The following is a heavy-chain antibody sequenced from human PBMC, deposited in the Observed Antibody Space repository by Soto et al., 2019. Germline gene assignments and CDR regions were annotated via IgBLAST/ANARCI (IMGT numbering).Heavy chain of an antibody. CDR2: IYNGGSP. Sequence: QVQLQESGPGLVKPSETLSLTCTVSGGSISTDYWSWMRQPPGKRLEYIGFIYNGGSPNYNPSLGSRVTISPDTSKKQFSLKLSSVPAADTAVYYCARGEWFLRGYGMDVWGRGTTVTVS. D-gene: IGHD3-3*01. CDR1: GGSISTDY. CDR3: ARGEWFLRGYGMDV. V-gene: IGHV4-59*01. J-gene: IGHJ6*02.